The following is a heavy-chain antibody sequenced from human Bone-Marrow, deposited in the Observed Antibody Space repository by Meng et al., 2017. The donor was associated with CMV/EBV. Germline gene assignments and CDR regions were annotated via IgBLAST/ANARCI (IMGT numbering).Heavy chain of an antibody. V-gene: IGHV4-39*07. CDR1: GGSISSSNYY. CDR2: IYYSGSS. J-gene: IGHJ4*02. Sequence: ESLKISCTVSGGSISSSNYYWGWIRQPPGKGLEWIGTIYYSGSSYHNTSLKSRVAISVDTSKNQFSLKLNSVTAADTAVYYCARLVVVPAAINYFDYWGQGTLVTVSS. CDR3: ARLVVVPAAINYFDY. D-gene: IGHD2-2*02.